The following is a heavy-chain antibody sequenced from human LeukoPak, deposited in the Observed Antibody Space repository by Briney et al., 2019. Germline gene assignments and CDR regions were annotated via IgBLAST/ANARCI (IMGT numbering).Heavy chain of an antibody. Sequence: PGGSLRLSCTASGFTFSSFVMSWVRQAPGKGLEWISAVSDSGDRTYYTDSVKGRFTISRNNSKDALYLQMNSLRAEDTAVYYCARGPITGTTYFDYWGQGALVTVSS. J-gene: IGHJ4*02. CDR3: ARGPITGTTYFDY. CDR2: VSDSGDRT. D-gene: IGHD1-7*01. CDR1: GFTFSSFV. V-gene: IGHV3-23*01.